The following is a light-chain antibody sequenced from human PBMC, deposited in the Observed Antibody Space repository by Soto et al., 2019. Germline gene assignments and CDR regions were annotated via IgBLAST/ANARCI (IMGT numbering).Light chain of an antibody. CDR1: QSISSW. CDR2: KAS. J-gene: IGKJ1*01. CDR3: QQYNSYPQT. Sequence: DIQMTQSPSTLSASVGDRVTITCRASQSISSWLDWYQQKPGKAPKLLIYKASSLESGVPSRFSGSRSGTEFTLTISSLQPDDFATYYCQQYNSYPQTFGQGNKVETK. V-gene: IGKV1-5*03.